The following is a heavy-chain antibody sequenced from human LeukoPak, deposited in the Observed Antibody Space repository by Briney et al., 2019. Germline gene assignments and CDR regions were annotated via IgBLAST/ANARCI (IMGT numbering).Heavy chain of an antibody. Sequence: GGSLRLSCVASGFNFSSYSMTWVRQAREKGLDWVSYIHSATNTIYYADSVKGRFTISRDNAKNSLYLQMNSLRVDDTAVYYCARVPYSSAWDSWGQGTLVTVSS. CDR3: ARVPYSSAWDS. V-gene: IGHV3-48*01. CDR1: GFNFSSYS. CDR2: IHSATNTI. D-gene: IGHD6-25*01. J-gene: IGHJ4*02.